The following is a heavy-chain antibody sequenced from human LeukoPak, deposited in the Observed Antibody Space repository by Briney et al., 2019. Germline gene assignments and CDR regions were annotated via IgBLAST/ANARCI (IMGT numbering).Heavy chain of an antibody. CDR2: IRSDGSNK. CDR3: ARDHYGLTSYPNP. D-gene: IGHD3-10*01. Sequence: GGSLRLSCAGSGFSFSSYGMHWVRQAPGKGLEWMAFIRSDGSNKYYADSVKGRFIISRDNSKNTLYLQMNSLRADDTAVYYCARDHYGLTSYPNPWGQGTLVTVSS. CDR1: GFSFSSYG. J-gene: IGHJ5*02. V-gene: IGHV3-30*02.